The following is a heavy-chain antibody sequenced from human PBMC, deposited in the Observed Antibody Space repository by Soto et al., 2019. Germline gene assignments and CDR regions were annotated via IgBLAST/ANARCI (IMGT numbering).Heavy chain of an antibody. Sequence: GGSLRLSCVGSGYSFGRFGMDWVRQAPGKGLEWVAVMSYDGSTKYCGDSVKGRFTISRDNSANTLYLEMNSLRPEHRAVYYCARDQSSTVITSTHFDPWGQGTLVTVSS. V-gene: IGHV3-30*03. D-gene: IGHD4-17*01. CDR2: MSYDGSTK. J-gene: IGHJ5*02. CDR1: GYSFGRFG. CDR3: ARDQSSTVITSTHFDP.